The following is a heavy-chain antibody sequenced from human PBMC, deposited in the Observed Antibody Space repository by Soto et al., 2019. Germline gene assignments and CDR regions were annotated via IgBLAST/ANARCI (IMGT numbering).Heavy chain of an antibody. CDR2: ISAYNGNT. J-gene: IGHJ6*02. Sequence: QVQLVQSGAEVKKPGASVKVSCKASGYTFTSYGISWVRQAPGQGLEWMGWISAYNGNTNYAQKLQGRVTMTTDTSTSTAYRELRSLRSDDTAVYYCARGGPDSSSDFYYYGMDVWGQGTTVTVSS. CDR1: GYTFTSYG. V-gene: IGHV1-18*04. D-gene: IGHD6-13*01. CDR3: ARGGPDSSSDFYYYGMDV.